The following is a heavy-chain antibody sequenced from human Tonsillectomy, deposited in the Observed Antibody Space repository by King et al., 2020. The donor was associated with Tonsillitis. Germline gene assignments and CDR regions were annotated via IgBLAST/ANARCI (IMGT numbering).Heavy chain of an antibody. D-gene: IGHD2-15*01. J-gene: IGHJ4*02. CDR1: GFTFSSYT. CDR3: ARDRYCSGGRCPTYFDS. CDR2: LSYDGTNK. Sequence: QLVQSGGGVLQPGRSLRLSCAASGFTFSSYTMHWVRQAPGKGLEWVAVLSYDGTNKYYADSVKGRFTISRDNSKNTLYLQMNSLRAEDTAVYYCARDRYCSGGRCPTYFDSWGQGTLVTVSS. V-gene: IGHV3-30*04.